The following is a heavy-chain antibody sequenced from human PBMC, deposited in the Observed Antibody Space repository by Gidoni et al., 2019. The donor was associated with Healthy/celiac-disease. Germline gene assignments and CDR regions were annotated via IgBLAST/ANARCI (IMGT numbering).Heavy chain of an antibody. D-gene: IGHD3-3*01. Sequence: EVQLLESGGGLVQTGGSVRLSCAASGFTFSSYAMSWVRQAPGKGLAWFPAIGGSGGSTYYADSVKGRFTISRDNSKNTLYLQMNSLRAEDTAVYYCAKRVSIFGVVKDGGGTYYFDYWGQGTLVTVSS. V-gene: IGHV3-23*01. J-gene: IGHJ4*02. CDR1: GFTFSSYA. CDR2: IGGSGGST. CDR3: AKRVSIFGVVKDGGGTYYFDY.